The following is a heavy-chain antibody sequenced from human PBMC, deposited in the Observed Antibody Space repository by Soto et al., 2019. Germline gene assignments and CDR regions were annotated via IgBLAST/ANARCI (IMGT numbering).Heavy chain of an antibody. J-gene: IGHJ6*03. Sequence: VASVKVSCKASGGTFSSYTISWVRQVPGQGPEWMGWMNPNSGDTGYAQKFQGRMTMSRDMSTRTMYMELSGLTSEDTAVYYCARGGFLEPHMDVWGRGTTVTVSS. CDR1: GGTFSSYT. CDR2: MNPNSGDT. CDR3: ARGGFLEPHMDV. V-gene: IGHV1-8*02.